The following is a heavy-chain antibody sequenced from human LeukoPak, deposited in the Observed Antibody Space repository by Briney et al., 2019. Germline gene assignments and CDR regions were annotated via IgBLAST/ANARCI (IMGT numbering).Heavy chain of an antibody. CDR2: ISHDGSNK. V-gene: IGHV3-30*18. CDR3: AKDRKWSYYGFDY. J-gene: IGHJ4*02. Sequence: PGGSLRLSCAASEFXFSDCGIHWVRQAPGKGLEWVALISHDGSNKYYADSAKGRFTISRDNSKNTLYLEMNSLRVEDTAVYYCAKDRKWSYYGFDYWGQGTLVTVSS. CDR1: EFXFSDCG. D-gene: IGHD3-10*01.